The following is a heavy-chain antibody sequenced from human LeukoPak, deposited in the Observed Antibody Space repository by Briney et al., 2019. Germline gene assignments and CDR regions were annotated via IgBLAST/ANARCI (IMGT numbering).Heavy chain of an antibody. D-gene: IGHD3-9*01. J-gene: IGHJ4*02. CDR1: GFTFDDHG. V-gene: IGHV3-20*04. Sequence: GGSLRLSCAASGFTFDDHGMSWVRQAPGKGLEWVSGINWNGDNTGYADSVRGRFTISRDNAKNSLYLQMNSLRAEDTALYYCARDSYYDILTGYYPPDYWGQGTLVTVSS. CDR3: ARDSYYDILTGYYPPDY. CDR2: INWNGDNT.